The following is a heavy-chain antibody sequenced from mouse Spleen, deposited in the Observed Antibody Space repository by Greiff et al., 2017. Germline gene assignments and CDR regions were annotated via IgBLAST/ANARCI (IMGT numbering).Heavy chain of an antibody. J-gene: IGHJ3*01. V-gene: IGHV5-6*01. CDR1: GFTFSSYG. Sequence: EVMLVESGGDLVKPGGSLKLSCAASGFTFSSYGMSWVRQTPDKRLEWVATISSGGSYTYYPDSVKGRFTISRDNAKNTLYLQMSSLKSEDTAMYYCARKMPSFAYWGQGTLVTVSA. CDR2: ISSGGSYT. CDR3: ARKMPSFAY.